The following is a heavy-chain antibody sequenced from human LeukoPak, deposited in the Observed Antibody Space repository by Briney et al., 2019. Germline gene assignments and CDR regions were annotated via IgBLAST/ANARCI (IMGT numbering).Heavy chain of an antibody. J-gene: IGHJ4*02. CDR3: TSRPAVEMATVGDY. CDR2: IRSKTNNYAT. D-gene: IGHD5-24*01. Sequence: GGSLRLSCAASGFTFSGSAMHWVRQASGKGLEWVGHIRSKTNNYATAYAASVKDRFTISRDDSKNTAYLQMNSLKTEDTAVYYCTSRPAVEMATVGDYWGQGTLVTVSS. V-gene: IGHV3-73*01. CDR1: GFTFSGSA.